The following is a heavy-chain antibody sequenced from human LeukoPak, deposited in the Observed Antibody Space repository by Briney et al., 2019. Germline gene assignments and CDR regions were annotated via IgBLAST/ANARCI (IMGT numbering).Heavy chain of an antibody. CDR3: ARGGPRSHYYDSSGYPYYFDY. D-gene: IGHD3-22*01. CDR1: GGSFSGYY. CDR2: INHSGST. Sequence: PSETLSLTCAVYGGSFSGYYWSWIRQPPGKGLEWIGEINHSGSTNYNPSLKSRVTISIDTSKNQFSLKLSSVTAADTAVYYCARGGPRSHYYDSSGYPYYFDYWGQGTLVTVSS. J-gene: IGHJ4*02. V-gene: IGHV4-34*01.